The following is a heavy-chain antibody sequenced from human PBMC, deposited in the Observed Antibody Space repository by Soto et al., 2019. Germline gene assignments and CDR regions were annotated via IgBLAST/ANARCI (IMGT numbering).Heavy chain of an antibody. V-gene: IGHV3-30*18. Sequence: VQLVESGGGVVLPGRSVRLSCEVSGFTFSDFGLDWVRQAPGKGLEWVAIISHDGSKRFYADSVKGRFTISRDNSKNTLYLQMSSLRPEDTALYYCAKTATYVDGYDNTGYSSEDYWGHGTLVTASS. CDR3: AKTATYVDGYDNTGYSSEDY. J-gene: IGHJ4*01. CDR1: GFTFSDFG. D-gene: IGHD3-22*01. CDR2: ISHDGSKR.